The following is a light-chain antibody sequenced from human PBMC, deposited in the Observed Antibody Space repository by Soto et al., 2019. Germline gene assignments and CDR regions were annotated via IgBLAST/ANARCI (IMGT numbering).Light chain of an antibody. V-gene: IGLV2-14*01. J-gene: IGLJ1*01. CDR2: DVS. CDR3: SSYTSSSTLYV. Sequence: QSALTQPASVSGSPGQSITISCTGTISDVGGYNYVSWYQQHPGKAPKLTIYDVSNRPSGVSHRFSGSKSGNTASLTISGRQAEDEADSYCSSYTSSSTLYVFGTGTQLTVL. CDR1: ISDVGGYNY.